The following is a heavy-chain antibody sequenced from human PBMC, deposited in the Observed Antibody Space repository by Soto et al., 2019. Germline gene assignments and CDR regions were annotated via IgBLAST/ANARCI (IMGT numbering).Heavy chain of an antibody. CDR2: ISAHNGNT. CDR1: GYAFTTYG. D-gene: IGHD1-1*01. V-gene: IGHV1-18*01. CDR3: ARGRYGDY. Sequence: QVHLVQSGAEVKKPGASVKVSCQGSGYAFTTYGITWVRQAPGQGLEWMGWISAHNGNTNYAQKLQGRVTVTRDTSTSTAYMELRSRRYAGTAVYYCARGRYGDYWGQGALVTVSS. J-gene: IGHJ4*02.